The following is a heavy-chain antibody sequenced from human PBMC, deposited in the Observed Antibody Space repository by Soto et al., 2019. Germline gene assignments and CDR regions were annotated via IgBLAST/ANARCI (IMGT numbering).Heavy chain of an antibody. Sequence: QLQLQESGPGLVKPSETLSLTCTVSGGSISSSSYYWGWIRQPPGKGLEWIGSIYYSGSTYYNPSLKRRVSISVDKSKNQFSLKLSSVTAADTAVYYCARHHGGLPTIFGVVTPASNWFDPWGQGTLVTVSS. CDR1: GGSISSSSYY. CDR3: ARHHGGLPTIFGVVTPASNWFDP. CDR2: IYYSGST. V-gene: IGHV4-39*01. J-gene: IGHJ5*02. D-gene: IGHD3-3*01.